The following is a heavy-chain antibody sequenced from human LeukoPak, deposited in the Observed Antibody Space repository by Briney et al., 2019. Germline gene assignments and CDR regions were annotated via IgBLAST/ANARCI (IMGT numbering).Heavy chain of an antibody. CDR2: INLRGST. CDR3: ASSGWYLSSFN. V-gene: IGHV4-34*01. D-gene: IGHD6-19*01. Sequence: SETLSLTCAVYGGSFNDYYWNWIRQPPGKGLEWIGEINLRGSTTYNPSLKSRVTISVDTSKNQFSLKLSSVTAADTAVYYCASSGWYLSSFNWGQGTLVTVSS. CDR1: GGSFNDYY. J-gene: IGHJ4*02.